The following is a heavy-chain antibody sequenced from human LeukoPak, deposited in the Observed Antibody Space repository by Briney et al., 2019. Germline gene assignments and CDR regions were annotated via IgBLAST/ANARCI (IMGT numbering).Heavy chain of an antibody. Sequence: PGGSLRLSCAASGFTFSSYWMSWVRQAPGKGLEWVANIKQDGSEKYYVDSVKGRVTISRDNAKNSLYLQMNSLRAEDTAVYYCARAYSSSWYLFVFDYCGQGTLVTVSS. CDR3: ARAYSSSWYLFVFDY. CDR2: IKQDGSEK. V-gene: IGHV3-7*01. CDR1: GFTFSSYW. D-gene: IGHD6-13*01. J-gene: IGHJ4*02.